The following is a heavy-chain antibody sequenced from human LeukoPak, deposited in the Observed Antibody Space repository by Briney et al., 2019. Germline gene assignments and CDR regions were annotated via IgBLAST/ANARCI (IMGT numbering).Heavy chain of an antibody. J-gene: IGHJ3*02. CDR3: AREGGAESSGWYYAFDI. CDR1: GYTFTSYG. D-gene: IGHD6-19*01. Sequence: GASVKVSCKASGYTFTSYGISWVRQAPGQGLEWMGWISAYNGNTNYAQKLQGRVTMTTDTSTSTAYMELRSLRSDDTAVYYCAREGGAESSGWYYAFDIWGQGTMVTVSS. V-gene: IGHV1-18*01. CDR2: ISAYNGNT.